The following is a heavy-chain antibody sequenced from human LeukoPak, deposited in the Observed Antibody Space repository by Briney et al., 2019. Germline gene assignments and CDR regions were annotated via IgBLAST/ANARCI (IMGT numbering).Heavy chain of an antibody. J-gene: IGHJ4*02. CDR2: INHSEST. V-gene: IGHV4-34*01. CDR1: GGSFSGYY. Sequence: SETLSLTCAVYGGSFSGYYWSWIRQPPGKGLEWIGEINHSESTNYNPSLKSRVTISVDTSKNQFSLKLSSVTAADTAVYYCARWSGKYYYDSSGYSHYNLFDYWGQGTLVTVSS. D-gene: IGHD3-22*01. CDR3: ARWSGKYYYDSSGYSHYNLFDY.